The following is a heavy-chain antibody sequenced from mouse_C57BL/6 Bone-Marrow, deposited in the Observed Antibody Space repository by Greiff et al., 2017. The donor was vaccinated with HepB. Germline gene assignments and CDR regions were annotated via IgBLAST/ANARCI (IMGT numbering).Heavy chain of an antibody. Sequence: QVQLQQPGAELVKPGASVKLSCKASGYTFTSYWMQWVKQRPGQGLEWIGEIDPSDSYTNYNQKFKGKATLTVDTSSSTAYMQLSSLTSEDSAVYYCARRYGYYYAMDYWGQGTSVTVSS. CDR1: GYTFTSYW. V-gene: IGHV1-50*01. J-gene: IGHJ4*01. CDR2: IDPSDSYT. D-gene: IGHD2-10*02. CDR3: ARRYGYYYAMDY.